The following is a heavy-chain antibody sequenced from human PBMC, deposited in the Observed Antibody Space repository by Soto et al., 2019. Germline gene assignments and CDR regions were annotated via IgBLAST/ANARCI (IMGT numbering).Heavy chain of an antibody. J-gene: IGHJ4*02. Sequence: GGSLRLSCVASGYTFNSHEMNWIRQTPGKRLEWISSVSGSGTTKYADSVKGRFTISRDNAHKSIYLQMNSLRVEDAGVYYCARGGIHWGQGALVTVSS. D-gene: IGHD6-13*01. CDR3: ARGGIH. CDR2: VSGSGTT. CDR1: GYTFNSHE. V-gene: IGHV3-48*03.